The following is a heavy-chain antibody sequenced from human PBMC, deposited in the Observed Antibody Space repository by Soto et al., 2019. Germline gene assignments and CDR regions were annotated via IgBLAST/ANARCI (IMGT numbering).Heavy chain of an antibody. CDR2: IYPGDSDT. V-gene: IGHV5-51*01. J-gene: IGHJ4*02. D-gene: IGHD5-12*01. Sequence: GESLKISCKGAGYSFTSYWIGWVRQMPEKGLDWMGIIYPGDSDTRYSPSFQGQVTISADKSSSTAYLQWSSLKASDTAVYYCARLPYSGYYYFDDWGQGTLVTVSS. CDR1: GYSFTSYW. CDR3: ARLPYSGYYYFDD.